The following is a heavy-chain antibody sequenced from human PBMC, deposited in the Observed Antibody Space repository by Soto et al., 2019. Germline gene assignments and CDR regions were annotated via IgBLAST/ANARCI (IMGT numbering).Heavy chain of an antibody. V-gene: IGHV5-51*01. D-gene: IGHD6-19*01. CDR1: GYSFTSYW. J-gene: IGHJ6*02. Sequence: GESLKISCKGSGYSFTSYWIGWVRQMPGKGLEWVGIIYPGDSDTRYSPSFQGQVTISSDKSISTAYLQWSSLKASDTAMYSCGIAALAGRYYYYGMDVWGQRTTVTVSS. CDR3: GIAALAGRYYYYGMDV. CDR2: IYPGDSDT.